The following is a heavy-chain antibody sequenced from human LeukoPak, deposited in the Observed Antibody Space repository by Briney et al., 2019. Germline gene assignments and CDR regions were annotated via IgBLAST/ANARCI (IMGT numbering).Heavy chain of an antibody. CDR1: GFTFSSYE. J-gene: IGHJ3*02. CDR3: ARDPARGAFDI. V-gene: IGHV3-48*03. CDR2: ISSSGSTI. Sequence: GGSLRLSCAASGFTFSSYEMNWVRQAPGKGLEWVSYISSSGSTIYYADSVKGRFTISRDNAKNSLYLQMSSLRAEDTAVYYCARDPARGAFDIWGQGTMVTVSP.